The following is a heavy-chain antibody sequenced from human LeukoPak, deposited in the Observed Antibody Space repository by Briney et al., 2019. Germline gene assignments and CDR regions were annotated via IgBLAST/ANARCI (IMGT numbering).Heavy chain of an antibody. Sequence: ASVKVSCKASGYTFTGYYMHWVRQAPGQGLEWMGWINPNSGGTNYAQKFQGRVTMTTDTSTSTAYMELRSLRSDDTAVYYCARDSVFWSGYYTYDYWGQGTLVTVSS. CDR1: GYTFTGYY. D-gene: IGHD3-3*01. J-gene: IGHJ4*02. V-gene: IGHV1-2*02. CDR2: INPNSGGT. CDR3: ARDSVFWSGYYTYDY.